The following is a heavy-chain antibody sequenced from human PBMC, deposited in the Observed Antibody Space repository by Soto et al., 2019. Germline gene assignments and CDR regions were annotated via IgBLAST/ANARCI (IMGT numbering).Heavy chain of an antibody. D-gene: IGHD4-17*01. V-gene: IGHV3-30*03. CDR2: ISYVGSNK. Sequence: PGGSLRLSCAASGFTFSSYGMHWVRQAPGKGLEWVAVISYVGSNKYYADSVKGRFTTSRDNSKNTLYLQMNSLRAEDTAVYYCTTDPFFTVTHDAFDIWGQGTMVTVSS. CDR1: GFTFSSYG. J-gene: IGHJ3*02. CDR3: TTDPFFTVTHDAFDI.